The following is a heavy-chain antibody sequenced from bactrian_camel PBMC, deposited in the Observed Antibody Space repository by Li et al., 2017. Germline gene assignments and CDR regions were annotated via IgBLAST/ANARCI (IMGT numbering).Heavy chain of an antibody. CDR1: GYTLPMN. J-gene: IGHJ4*01. V-gene: IGHV3S53*01. D-gene: IGHD8*01. Sequence: HVQLVESGGGSVQAGESLRLSCVASGYTLPMNMGWFRQVPGKEREGVAVITAAGSTTHADSVKGRFTISKDSAELTVYLQMNNLKPEDTAMYYCAADPAFPWSGDSYQDRADWAISGGNYWGQGTQVTVS. CDR2: ITAAGST. CDR3: AADPAFPWSGDSYQDRADWAISGGNY.